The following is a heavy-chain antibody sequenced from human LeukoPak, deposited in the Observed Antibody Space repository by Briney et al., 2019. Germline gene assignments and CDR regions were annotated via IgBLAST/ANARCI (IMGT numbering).Heavy chain of an antibody. CDR3: VRDLSIAAAGGDY. CDR1: GGSSSGYY. CDR2: INHGGST. Sequence: SETLSLTCAVYGGSSSGYYWSWLRQPPGKGLEWIGEINHGGSTIYNPSLNRRVTISVEKTKNQITLRLNSVTAAETAVYYCVRDLSIAAAGGDYWGQGTLVTVSS. J-gene: IGHJ4*02. D-gene: IGHD6-13*01. V-gene: IGHV4-34*01.